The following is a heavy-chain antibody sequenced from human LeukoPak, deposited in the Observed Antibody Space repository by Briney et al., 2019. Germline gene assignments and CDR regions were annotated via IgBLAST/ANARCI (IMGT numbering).Heavy chain of an antibody. J-gene: IGHJ6*03. CDR1: GYTFTSYG. CDR2: ISAYNGNT. Sequence: ASVKVSCKASGYTFTSYGISWVRQAPGQGLERMGWISAYNGNTNYAQKFKGRVTMTTDTLTTTAHMELRSLRSDDTAVYYCAREGEGVPGAMSWFQYYYYYMDVWGKGTTVIVPS. CDR3: AREGEGVPGAMSWFQYYYYYMDV. V-gene: IGHV1-18*01. D-gene: IGHD2-2*01.